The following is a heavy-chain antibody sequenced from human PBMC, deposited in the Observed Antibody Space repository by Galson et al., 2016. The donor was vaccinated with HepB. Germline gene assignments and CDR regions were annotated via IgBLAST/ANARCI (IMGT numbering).Heavy chain of an antibody. V-gene: IGHV3-23*01. Sequence: SLRLSCAASGFTFSSYAMSWVRQAPGKGLEWVSAISGSGGSTYYADSVKGRFTISRDNSKNTLYLEMTSLREEDTAVYYCAKDYSGYYFDGTGYYNAFDYWGQGTLVAVSS. D-gene: IGHD3-22*01. J-gene: IGHJ4*02. CDR3: AKDYSGYYFDGTGYYNAFDY. CDR1: GFTFSSYA. CDR2: ISGSGGST.